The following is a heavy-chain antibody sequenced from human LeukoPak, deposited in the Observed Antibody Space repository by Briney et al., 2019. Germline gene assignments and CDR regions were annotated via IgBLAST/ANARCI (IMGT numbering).Heavy chain of an antibody. CDR3: ARDPDHGALDY. J-gene: IGHJ4*02. D-gene: IGHD3-16*01. Sequence: PGGSLRLSCAASGFTFSRYSLNWVRQAPGKGLEWVSSISTSSSYIYYADSVKGRFTISRDNAKNSLYLQMNSLRAEDTAVYYCARDPDHGALDYWGQGTLVTVSS. V-gene: IGHV3-21*01. CDR1: GFTFSRYS. CDR2: ISTSSSYI.